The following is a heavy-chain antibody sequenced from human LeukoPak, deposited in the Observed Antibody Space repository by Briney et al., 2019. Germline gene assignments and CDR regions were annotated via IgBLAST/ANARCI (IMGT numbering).Heavy chain of an antibody. V-gene: IGHV3-21*01. J-gene: IGHJ3*02. CDR1: GFTFSSYS. Sequence: GGSLRLSCAASGFTFSSYSMNWVRQAPGKGLEWVSSISSSSSYIYYADSVKGRFTISRDNAKNSLYLQMNSLRAEDTAVYYCARSLKAWGATEVVDAFDIWGQGTMVTVSS. D-gene: IGHD1-26*01. CDR2: ISSSSSYI. CDR3: ARSLKAWGATEVVDAFDI.